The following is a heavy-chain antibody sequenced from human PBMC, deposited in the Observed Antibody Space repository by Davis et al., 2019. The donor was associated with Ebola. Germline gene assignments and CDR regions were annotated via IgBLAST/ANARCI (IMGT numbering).Heavy chain of an antibody. Sequence: SETLSLTCAVYGGSFSGYYWSWIRQPPGKGLEWIGEINHSGSTNYNPSLKSRVTISVDTSKNQFSLKLSSVTAADTAVYYCARAPALTIFGVVISSWFDPWGQGTLVTVSS. CDR2: INHSGST. CDR3: ARAPALTIFGVVISSWFDP. V-gene: IGHV4-34*01. D-gene: IGHD3-3*01. J-gene: IGHJ5*02. CDR1: GGSFSGYY.